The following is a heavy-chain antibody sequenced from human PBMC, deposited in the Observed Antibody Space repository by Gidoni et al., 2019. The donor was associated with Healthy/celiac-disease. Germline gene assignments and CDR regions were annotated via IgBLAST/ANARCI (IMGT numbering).Heavy chain of an antibody. CDR3: ARNKGRNWYFDL. Sequence: QVQLQQWGAGLLKPSETLSLTCAVYGGSFSGYYWGWIRQPPGKGLEWIGEINHSGSTNYNPSLKSRVTISVDTSKNQFSLKLSSVTAADTAVYYCARNKGRNWYFDLWGRGTLVTVSS. J-gene: IGHJ2*01. CDR1: GGSFSGYY. V-gene: IGHV4-34*01. CDR2: INHSGST.